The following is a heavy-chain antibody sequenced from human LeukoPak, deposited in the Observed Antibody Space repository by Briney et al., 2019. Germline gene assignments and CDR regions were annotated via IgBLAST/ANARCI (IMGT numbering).Heavy chain of an antibody. J-gene: IGHJ4*02. V-gene: IGHV4-59*07. CDR1: GGSISSYY. D-gene: IGHD1-7*01. CDR2: IYSSGST. Sequence: SDTLSLTCTVSGGSISSYYWSWIRQPPGKGLEWIGYIYSSGSTNYNPSLKSRVTISVDTPKNHFSLKLNSVTAADTAVYYCARGSRELYYFDYWGQGTLVTVSS. CDR3: ARGSRELYYFDY.